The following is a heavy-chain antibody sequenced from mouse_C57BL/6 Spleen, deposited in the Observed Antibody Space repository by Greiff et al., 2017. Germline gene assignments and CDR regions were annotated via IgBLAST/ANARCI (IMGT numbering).Heavy chain of an antibody. CDR1: GYSITRGYY. CDR3: ARSYYCGSSSWFAY. D-gene: IGHD1-1*01. J-gene: IGHJ3*01. V-gene: IGHV3-6*01. CDR2: ISYDGSY. Sequence: EVQRVESGPGLVKPSQSLSLTCSVTGYSITRGYYWNWIRQFPGNKLEWMGYISYDGSYNYNPSLKNRIPITRDTSENPFCLKLNSVTTEDTATYYCARSYYCGSSSWFAYWGQGTLVTVSA.